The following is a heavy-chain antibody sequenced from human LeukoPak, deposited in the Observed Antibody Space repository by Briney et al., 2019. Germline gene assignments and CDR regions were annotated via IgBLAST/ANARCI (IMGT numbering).Heavy chain of an antibody. D-gene: IGHD3-9*01. CDR2: INHNGEAI. CDR3: ARDYDWAFDF. Sequence: GGSLRLSCAASGFPFSSHVLSWVRQAPGKGLEWIAYINHNGEAIYYPDFVKGRFIISRDNAKNSLFLKMNDLRDEDTAVYYCARDYDWAFDFWGQGTRVTVSS. J-gene: IGHJ4*02. CDR1: GFPFSSHV. V-gene: IGHV3-48*02.